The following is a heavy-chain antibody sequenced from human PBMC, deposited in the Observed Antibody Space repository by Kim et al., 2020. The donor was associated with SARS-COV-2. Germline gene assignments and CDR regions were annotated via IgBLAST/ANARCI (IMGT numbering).Heavy chain of an antibody. J-gene: IGHJ6*02. D-gene: IGHD6-19*01. CDR1: GFTFSSHE. V-gene: IGHV3-48*03. CDR3: ARGAVAGMAYYYYGMDV. Sequence: GGSLRLSCAASGFTFSSHEMNWVRQAPGKGLEWVSYICSAARTIHYADSVKDRFTISRDNAKNSLYLQMNSLRAEDTAIYYCARGAVAGMAYYYYGMDVWGQGITVTVSS. CDR2: ICSAARTI.